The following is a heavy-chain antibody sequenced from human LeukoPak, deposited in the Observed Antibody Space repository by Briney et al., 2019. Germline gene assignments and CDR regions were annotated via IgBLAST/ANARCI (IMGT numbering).Heavy chain of an antibody. CDR1: GYTFTGYY. V-gene: IGHV1-2*06. CDR2: INPNSGGT. CDR3: ARLHSPYCSSTSCYSDY. Sequence: ASVKVSCKASGYTFTGYYMHWVRQAPGQGLEWMGRINPNSGGTNYAQKFQGRVTMTRDTSISTAYMELSRLRPDDTAVYYCARLHSPYCSSTSCYSDYWGQGTLVTVSS. D-gene: IGHD2-2*02. J-gene: IGHJ4*02.